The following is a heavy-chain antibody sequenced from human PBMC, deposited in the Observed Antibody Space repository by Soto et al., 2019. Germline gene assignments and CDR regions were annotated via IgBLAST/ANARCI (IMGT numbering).Heavy chain of an antibody. D-gene: IGHD6-19*01. V-gene: IGHV4-59*01. CDR2: IYYIGST. CDR1: GGSISNYY. Sequence: QVQLQESGPGLVKPSETLSLTCSVSGGSISNYYWSWIRQPPGKGLEWIGYIYYIGSTNYSPSLKRRVTILVASTRKQFSLMLVSVAAADTAVYYCAGIHSGIDPWAQGTLVIVSS. J-gene: IGHJ5*01. CDR3: AGIHSGIDP.